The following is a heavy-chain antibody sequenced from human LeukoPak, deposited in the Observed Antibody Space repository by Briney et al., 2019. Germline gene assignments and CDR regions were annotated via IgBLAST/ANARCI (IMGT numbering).Heavy chain of an antibody. CDR3: ARDDDLAVTYDY. CDR1: GYTFTSYG. D-gene: IGHD4-17*01. CDR2: ISAYNDNT. Sequence: ASVKVSCKASGYTFTSYGISWVRQAPGQGLEWMGWISAYNDNTNYAQKFQGGVTMTTDTSTSTAYMELRSLRSDDTAVYYCARDDDLAVTYDYWGQGTLVTVSS. V-gene: IGHV1-18*01. J-gene: IGHJ4*02.